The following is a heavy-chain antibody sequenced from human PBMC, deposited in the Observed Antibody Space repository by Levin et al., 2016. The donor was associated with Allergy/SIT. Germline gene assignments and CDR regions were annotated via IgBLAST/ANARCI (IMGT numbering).Heavy chain of an antibody. J-gene: IGHJ4*02. CDR2: ITNDGRST. V-gene: IGHV3-74*01. CDR3: VTDDFVPASSLGDH. Sequence: GGSLRLSCAASGFTLNECWMHWVRQAPGKGPVWVSHITNDGRSTGYADSVKGRFTISRDDTKNTVYLQMNSLRDEDTAVYYCVTDDFVPASSLGDHWGQGTLVTVSS. CDR1: GFTLNECW. D-gene: IGHD3-16*01.